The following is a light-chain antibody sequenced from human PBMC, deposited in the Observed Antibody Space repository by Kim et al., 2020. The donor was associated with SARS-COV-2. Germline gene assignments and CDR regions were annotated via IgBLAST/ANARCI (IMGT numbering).Light chain of an antibody. CDR2: GAS. J-gene: IGKJ5*01. Sequence: ASVGDRVSNTCRASQDIRNDLGWYQQNPGRAPKRLIYGASSVQSGVPSRFSGSGSGTEFTLTISSVQPEDFATYFCLQHSTYPITYGQGKRLEIK. CDR1: QDIRND. V-gene: IGKV1-17*01. CDR3: LQHSTYPIT.